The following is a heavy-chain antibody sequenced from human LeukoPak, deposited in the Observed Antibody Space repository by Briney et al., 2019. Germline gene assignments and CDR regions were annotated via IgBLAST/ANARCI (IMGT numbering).Heavy chain of an antibody. J-gene: IGHJ4*02. CDR3: SRVATVRTSPIDN. V-gene: IGHV1-46*01. CDR2: INPSGGRT. CDR1: GYTFTSYY. D-gene: IGHD2-8*01. Sequence: GASVKVSCKASGYTFTSYYMHWVRQAPGQGLEWMGIINPSGGRTSYAQKFQGRVTMTRDTSTSTVYMELSSVRSEDTAVYYCSRVATVRTSPIDNWGQGTLVTVSS.